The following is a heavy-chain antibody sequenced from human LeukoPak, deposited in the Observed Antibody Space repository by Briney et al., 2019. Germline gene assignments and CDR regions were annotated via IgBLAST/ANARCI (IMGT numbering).Heavy chain of an antibody. J-gene: IGHJ6*03. D-gene: IGHD3-10*01. Sequence: ASVKVSCKASRYTFTSYDINWVRQATGQGLEWMGWMNPNSGNTGYAQKFQGRVTMTRNTSISTAYMELSSLRSEDTAVYYCARGIDSGSYRNAYYYYYMDVWGKGTTVTISS. CDR2: MNPNSGNT. CDR1: RYTFTSYD. CDR3: ARGIDSGSYRNAYYYYYMDV. V-gene: IGHV1-8*01.